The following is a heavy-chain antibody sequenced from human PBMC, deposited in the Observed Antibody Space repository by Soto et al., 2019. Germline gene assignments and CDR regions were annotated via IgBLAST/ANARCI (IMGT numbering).Heavy chain of an antibody. CDR1: GYTFTSYG. D-gene: IGHD3-3*01. J-gene: IGHJ4*02. CDR2: ISAYNGNT. Sequence: QVQLVQSGAEVKKHGASVKVSCKASGYTFTSYGISWVRQAPGQGLEWMGWISAYNGNTNYAQKLQGRVTMTTDTSTRTAYMELRSLRSDDTAVYYCARGSYYDFWSGYSGTYYFDYWGQGTLVTVSS. V-gene: IGHV1-18*01. CDR3: ARGSYYDFWSGYSGTYYFDY.